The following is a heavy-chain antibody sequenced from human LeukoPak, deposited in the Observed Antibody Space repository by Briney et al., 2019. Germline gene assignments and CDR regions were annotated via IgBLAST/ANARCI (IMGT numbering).Heavy chain of an antibody. Sequence: SETLSLTCAVYGGSFSGYYWSWIRQHPGKGLEWIGYIYYSGSTYYNPSLKSRVTMSVDTSENQFSLKLSSVTAADTAVYYCATTVGSYFDYWSQGTLVTVSS. CDR2: IYYSGST. V-gene: IGHV4-31*11. J-gene: IGHJ4*02. CDR1: GGSFSGYY. CDR3: ATTVGSYFDY. D-gene: IGHD3-16*01.